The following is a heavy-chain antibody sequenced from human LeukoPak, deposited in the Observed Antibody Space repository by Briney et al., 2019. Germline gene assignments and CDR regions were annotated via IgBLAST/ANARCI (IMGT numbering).Heavy chain of an antibody. CDR2: IYYSGST. CDR1: GGSTSSSSDY. J-gene: IGHJ4*02. D-gene: IGHD6-19*01. CDR3: ARHSFSSGWKSFDY. Sequence: SETLSLTCTVSGGSTSSSSDYWGWIRQPPGKGLEWIGSIYYSGSTYYNPSLKSRVTISVDTSKNQFSLKLSSVTAADTAVYSCARHSFSSGWKSFDYWGQGTLVTVSS. V-gene: IGHV4-39*01.